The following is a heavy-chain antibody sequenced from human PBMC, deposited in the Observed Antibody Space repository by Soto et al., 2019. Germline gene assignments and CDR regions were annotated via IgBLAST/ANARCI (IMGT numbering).Heavy chain of an antibody. D-gene: IGHD3-22*01. V-gene: IGHV3-30-3*01. J-gene: IGHJ4*02. Sequence: QVQLVESGGGVVQPGRSLRVSCAASGFTFSNYAMHWVRQAPGKGLEWVAVISCDGSNQFYADSVKGRFTISRDSSKSTLYLQMNNLRDEDTAVYYCARDRVYYYDSSGYYNFDYWGQGTLVTVSS. CDR1: GFTFSNYA. CDR3: ARDRVYYYDSSGYYNFDY. CDR2: ISCDGSNQ.